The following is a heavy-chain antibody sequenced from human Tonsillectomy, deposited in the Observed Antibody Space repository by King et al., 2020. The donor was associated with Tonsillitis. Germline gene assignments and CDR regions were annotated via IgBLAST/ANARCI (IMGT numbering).Heavy chain of an antibody. J-gene: IGHJ4*02. CDR3: ARGGRDSGSPGRVDY. V-gene: IGHV4-59*01. Sequence: LQLQESGPGLVKPSETLSLTCTVSGGSISSYYWNWIRQPPGKELEWIGYIYYSGSTNYNPSLKSRVTISVDTSQNQFSLKLTSVTAAETAVYFCARGGRDSGSPGRVDYWGQGTLVTVSS. CDR1: GGSISSYY. CDR2: IYYSGST. D-gene: IGHD1-26*01.